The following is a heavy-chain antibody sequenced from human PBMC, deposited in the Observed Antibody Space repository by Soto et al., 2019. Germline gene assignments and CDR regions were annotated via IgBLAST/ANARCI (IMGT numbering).Heavy chain of an antibody. J-gene: IGHJ4*02. D-gene: IGHD3-22*01. CDR2: IYYSGST. Sequence: PSETLSLTCTVSGGSISSYYWSWIRQPPGKGLEWIGYIYYSGSTNYNPSLKSRVTISVDTSKNQFSLKLSSVTAADTAVYYCARGWSDGDSSGLDYWGQGTLVTVSS. CDR1: GGSISSYY. CDR3: ARGWSDGDSSGLDY. V-gene: IGHV4-59*01.